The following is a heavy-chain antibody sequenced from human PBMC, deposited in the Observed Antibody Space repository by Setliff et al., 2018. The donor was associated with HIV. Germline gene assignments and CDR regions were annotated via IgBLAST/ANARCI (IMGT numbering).Heavy chain of an antibody. Sequence: VASVKVSCKASGETFSSYAINWVRQAPGQGLEWMGVIIPIFATPNYAQTFQGRLTITADQSTTTAYMKLSGLTSKDTAVYFCAHMATQWDGFDIWGQWTMVTVSS. CDR2: IIPIFATP. V-gene: IGHV1-69*13. D-gene: IGHD2-8*01. CDR1: GETFSSYA. CDR3: AHMATQWDGFDI. J-gene: IGHJ3*02.